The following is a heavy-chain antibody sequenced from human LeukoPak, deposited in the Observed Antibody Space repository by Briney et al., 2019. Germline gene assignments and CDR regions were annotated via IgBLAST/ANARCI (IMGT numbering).Heavy chain of an antibody. J-gene: IGHJ4*02. CDR2: IYHSGST. V-gene: IGHV4-38-2*02. CDR3: ARQTLHFDY. D-gene: IGHD2-21*02. CDR1: GYSISSGYY. Sequence: SETLSLTCTVSGYSISSGYYWGWIRQPPGKGLEWIGSIYHSGSTYYNPSLKSRVTISVDTSKNQCSLKLSSVTAADTAVYYCARQTLHFDYWGQGTLVTVSS.